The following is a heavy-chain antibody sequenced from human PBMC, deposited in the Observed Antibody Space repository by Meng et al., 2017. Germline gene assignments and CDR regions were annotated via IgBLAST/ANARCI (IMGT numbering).Heavy chain of an antibody. CDR3: ARGDGVAGTFDY. J-gene: IGHJ4*02. V-gene: IGHV1-2*06. D-gene: IGHD6-19*01. CDR2: INPNSGGT. Sequence: ASVKVSCKASRYTFTGYYMHWVRQAPGQGLEWMGRINPNSGGTNYAQKFQGRVTMTRDTSISTAYMELSRLRSDDTAVYYCARGDGVAGTFDYWGQGTLVTVSS. CDR1: RYTFTGYY.